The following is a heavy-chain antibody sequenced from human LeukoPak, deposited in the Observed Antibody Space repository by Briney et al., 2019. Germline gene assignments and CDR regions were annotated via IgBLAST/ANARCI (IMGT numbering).Heavy chain of an antibody. CDR3: ARALPAQW. V-gene: IGHV3-9*01. CDR1: GFTFDDHA. J-gene: IGHJ4*02. CDR2: LSWNSGSI. D-gene: IGHD6-19*01. Sequence: PGRSLRLSCAASGFTFDDHAMHWVRQAPGKGLEWVSGLSWNSGSIDYADSVKGRFTISRDNAKNSLYLQMNSLRAEDTAVYYCARALPAQWRGQGTLVTVSS.